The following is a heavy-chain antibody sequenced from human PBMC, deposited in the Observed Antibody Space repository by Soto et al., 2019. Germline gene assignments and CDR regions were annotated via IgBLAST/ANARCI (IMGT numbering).Heavy chain of an antibody. CDR3: ARDHYYDSSGYYPTYFDY. J-gene: IGHJ4*02. CDR1: GGTFSSYA. D-gene: IGHD3-22*01. CDR2: IIPIFGTA. Sequence: SVKVSCKASGGTFSSYAISWVQQAPGQGLEWMGGIIPIFGTANYAQKFQGRVTITADESTSTAYMELSSLRSEDTAVYYCARDHYYDSSGYYPTYFDYWGQRTLVTV. V-gene: IGHV1-69*13.